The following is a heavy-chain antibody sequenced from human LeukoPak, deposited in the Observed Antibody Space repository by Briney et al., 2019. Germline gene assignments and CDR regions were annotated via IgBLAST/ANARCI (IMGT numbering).Heavy chain of an antibody. J-gene: IGHJ4*02. Sequence: SETLSLTCTVSGGSISSSSYYWGWIRQPPGKGLEWIGSIYYSGSTYYNPSLKSRVTISVDTSKNQFSLKLSSVTAADTAVYYCARLPKIVVVTVIDYWGQGTLVTVSS. CDR3: ARLPKIVVVTVIDY. D-gene: IGHD3-22*01. CDR2: IYYSGST. V-gene: IGHV4-39*01. CDR1: GGSISSSSYY.